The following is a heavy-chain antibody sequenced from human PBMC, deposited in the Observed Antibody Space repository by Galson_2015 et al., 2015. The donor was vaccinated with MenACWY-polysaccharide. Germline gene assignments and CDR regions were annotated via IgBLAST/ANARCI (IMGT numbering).Heavy chain of an antibody. V-gene: IGHV1-46*02. CDR3: ARVTSAGYYFDH. D-gene: IGHD6-13*01. CDR1: GYTFNTYY. J-gene: IGHJ4*02. CDR2: INPSGNYT. Sequence: SVKVSCKASGYTFNTYYMHWVRQAPRQGLEWMGVINPSGNYTTYAQKFQGGVTMTRDTSTSTLYMELSSLRSEDTAMYYCARVTSAGYYFDHWGQGSLVTVSS.